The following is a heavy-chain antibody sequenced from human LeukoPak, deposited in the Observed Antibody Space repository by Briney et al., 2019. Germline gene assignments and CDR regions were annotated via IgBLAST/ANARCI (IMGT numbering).Heavy chain of an antibody. CDR1: GYTLTELS. CDR3: VCCSSTSCYGGYYFDY. CDR2: FDPEDGET. J-gene: IGHJ4*02. Sequence: ASVKVSCKVSGYTLTELSMHWVRQAPGKGLEWMGGFDPEDGETIYAQKFQGRVTMTEDTSTDTAYMELSSLRSEDTAVCYCVCCSSTSCYGGYYFDYWGQGTLVTVSS. D-gene: IGHD2-2*01. V-gene: IGHV1-24*01.